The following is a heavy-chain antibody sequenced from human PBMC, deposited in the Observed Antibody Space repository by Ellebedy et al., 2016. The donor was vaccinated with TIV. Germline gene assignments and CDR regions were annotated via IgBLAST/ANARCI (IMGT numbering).Heavy chain of an antibody. CDR3: ASLSGYSSSWYGYYYYYYGMDV. Sequence: GESLKISCAASGFTFSSYSMNWVRQAPGKGLEWVSSISSSSSYIYYADSVKGRFTISRDNAKNSLYLQMNSLRAEDTAVYYCASLSGYSSSWYGYYYYYYGMDVWGQGTTVTVSS. D-gene: IGHD6-13*01. V-gene: IGHV3-21*01. CDR2: ISSSSSYI. J-gene: IGHJ6*02. CDR1: GFTFSSYS.